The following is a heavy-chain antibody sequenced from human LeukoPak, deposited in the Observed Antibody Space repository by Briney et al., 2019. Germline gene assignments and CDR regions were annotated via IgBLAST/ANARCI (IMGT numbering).Heavy chain of an antibody. CDR3: ARDGNFDY. CDR1: GYTFSGHY. CDR2: INPDTGGT. V-gene: IGHV1-2*02. Sequence: ASVKVSCKASGYTFSGHYMHWVRQATGQGLEWMEWINPDTGGTNSAQKFQGRVTMTRDTSISTAYMELTRLTSDDTAVYYCARDGNFDYWGQGTLVAVSS. J-gene: IGHJ4*02.